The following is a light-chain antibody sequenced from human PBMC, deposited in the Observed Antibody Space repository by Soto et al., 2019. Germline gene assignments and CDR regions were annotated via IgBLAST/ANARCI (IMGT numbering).Light chain of an antibody. Sequence: QSVLTQPASVSGSPGQSITISCTGTSSDVGGYNYVSWYQQHPGKAPKVMIYDVSNRPSGVSNRFSGSKSGNTASLTISGLQAEDEAAYYCSSYTSSSTLVVFGGGTKLTVL. CDR1: SSDVGGYNY. V-gene: IGLV2-14*01. J-gene: IGLJ2*01. CDR3: SSYTSSSTLVV. CDR2: DVS.